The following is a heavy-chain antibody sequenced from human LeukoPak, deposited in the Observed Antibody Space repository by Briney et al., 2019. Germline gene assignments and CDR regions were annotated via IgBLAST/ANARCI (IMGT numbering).Heavy chain of an antibody. J-gene: IGHJ4*02. CDR3: ARDQARTTTWYLYMNF. CDR1: GYTFTGYY. V-gene: IGHV1-2*06. Sequence: ASVKVSCKASGYTFTGYYIRWVRHAPGQGLEWMGRIDPDRGVTNSAQKLQARVTLTRDTSITTAYMELSGLRSDDTAVYYCARDQARTTTWYLYMNFWGQGTLVTVSS. D-gene: IGHD3/OR15-3a*01. CDR2: IDPDRGVT.